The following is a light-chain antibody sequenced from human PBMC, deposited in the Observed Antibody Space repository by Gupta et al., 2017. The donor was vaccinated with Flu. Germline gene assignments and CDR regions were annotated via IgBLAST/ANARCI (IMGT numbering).Light chain of an antibody. V-gene: IGKV1-33*01. Sequence: DIQMTQSPSSLSASVGDRVTITCQASQDISNYLNWYQQKPGKAPKLLIYDASNFETGVPSRFSGSGSGTDFTFTISSLHPEHIATYYCQRYDNLGFTFGPGTKVDIK. J-gene: IGKJ3*01. CDR2: DAS. CDR1: QDISNY. CDR3: QRYDNLGFT.